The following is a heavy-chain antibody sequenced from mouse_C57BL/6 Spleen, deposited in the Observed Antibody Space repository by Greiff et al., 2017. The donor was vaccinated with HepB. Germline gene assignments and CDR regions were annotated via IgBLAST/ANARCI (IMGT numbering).Heavy chain of an antibody. CDR1: GYTFTDYE. Sequence: VQLQESGAELVRPGASVTLSCKASGYTFTDYEMHWVKQTPVHGLEWIGAIDPETGGTAYNQKFKGKAILTADKSSSTAYMELRSLTSEDSAVYYCTKYFAYWGQGTLVTVSA. CDR3: TKYFAY. CDR2: IDPETGGT. J-gene: IGHJ3*01. V-gene: IGHV1-15*01.